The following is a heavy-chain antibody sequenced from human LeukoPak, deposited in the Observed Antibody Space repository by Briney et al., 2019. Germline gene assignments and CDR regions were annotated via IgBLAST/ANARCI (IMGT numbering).Heavy chain of an antibody. Sequence: ASVKVSCTASGYTFTSYYMHWVRQAPGQGLEWMGIINPSGGSTSYAQKFQGRVTMTRDTSTSTVYMELSSLRSEDTAVYYCARANPRIAVAGLPWFDPWGQGTLVTVSS. D-gene: IGHD6-19*01. CDR1: GYTFTSYY. V-gene: IGHV1-46*01. CDR2: INPSGGST. J-gene: IGHJ5*02. CDR3: ARANPRIAVAGLPWFDP.